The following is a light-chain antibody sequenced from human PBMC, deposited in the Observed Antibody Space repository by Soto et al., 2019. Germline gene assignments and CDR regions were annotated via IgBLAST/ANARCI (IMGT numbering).Light chain of an antibody. CDR1: SSDVGSYNL. V-gene: IGLV2-23*02. CDR3: CSYAGSSTFV. Sequence: QSVLTQPASVSGSPVQSITISCTGTSSDVGSYNLVSWYQQHPGKAPELMIYEVTKRPSGVSNRFSGSKSGNTASLTISGLQAEDEADYYCCSYAGSSTFVFGTGTRSPS. J-gene: IGLJ1*01. CDR2: EVT.